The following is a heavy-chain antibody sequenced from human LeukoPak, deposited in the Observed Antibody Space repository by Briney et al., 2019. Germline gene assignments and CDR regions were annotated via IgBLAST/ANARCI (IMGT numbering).Heavy chain of an antibody. CDR2: ISGYNGNT. CDR3: ARDRDLRAASGTFDF. Sequence: ASVKVSCKASGYSFTNNGICWVRQAPGQGLELMGLISGYNGNTDYAQKFQGRVTMTTDTSTSTAYMELRSLRSDDTAVYYCARDRDLRAASGTFDFWGQGSLVTVSS. CDR1: GYSFTNNG. D-gene: IGHD6-25*01. J-gene: IGHJ4*02. V-gene: IGHV1-18*04.